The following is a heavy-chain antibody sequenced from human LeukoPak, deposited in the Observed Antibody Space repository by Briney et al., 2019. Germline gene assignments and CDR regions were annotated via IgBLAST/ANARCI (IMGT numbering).Heavy chain of an antibody. CDR2: IIPIFGTA. D-gene: IGHD6-13*01. CDR1: GGTFSSYA. Sequence: SVKVSCKASGGTFSSYAISWVRQAPGQGLEWMGGIIPIFGTANYAQKFQGRVTITADESTSTAYMELSSLRSEDTAVYYCARPSARGAAPGTSLYYYGMDVWGKGTTVTVSS. J-gene: IGHJ6*04. V-gene: IGHV1-69*13. CDR3: ARPSARGAAPGTSLYYYGMDV.